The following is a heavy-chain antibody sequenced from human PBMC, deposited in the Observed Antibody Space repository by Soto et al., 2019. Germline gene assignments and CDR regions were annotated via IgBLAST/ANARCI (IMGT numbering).Heavy chain of an antibody. Sequence: QVQLQESGPGLVKPSQTLSLTCTVSGGSIRSGDYYWSWIRQPPGKGLEFIGYFYYDGDTYYNPSLKRRLTILVDASKTQFSLRLSSVTAADTAVYYCARESTVATKWFDPWGQGTLVTVSS. V-gene: IGHV4-30-4*01. CDR1: GGSIRSGDYY. J-gene: IGHJ5*02. D-gene: IGHD4-4*01. CDR3: ARESTVATKWFDP. CDR2: FYYDGDT.